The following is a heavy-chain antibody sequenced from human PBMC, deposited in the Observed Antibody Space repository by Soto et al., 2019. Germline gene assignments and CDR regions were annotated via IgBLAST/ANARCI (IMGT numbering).Heavy chain of an antibody. CDR3: ATGDSSTWFPVNWLDP. CDR1: GFKFDDYA. V-gene: IGHV3-9*01. Sequence: EVQLVESGGGLVQPGRSLRLSCVASGFKFDDYAMHWVRQRPGKGLEWISGISWDSVGMGSADPVKGRFIVSRDNAKNSQFLQMKSLTPDDTAVYYCATGDSSTWFPVNWLDPWGQGTLVTVSS. CDR2: ISWDSVGM. D-gene: IGHD6-13*01. J-gene: IGHJ5*02.